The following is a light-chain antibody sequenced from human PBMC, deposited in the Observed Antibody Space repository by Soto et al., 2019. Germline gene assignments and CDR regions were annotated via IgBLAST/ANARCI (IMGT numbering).Light chain of an antibody. CDR2: AAS. CDR3: QQSYSTPRALT. Sequence: DIQMTQSPSSLSASVGDRVTITCRASQSISSYLNWYQQKPGKAPKLLIYAASSLQSGVPSRFSVSGSGTDFNLTISSLQPEDFATYYCQQSYSTPRALTFGGGTKVEIK. CDR1: QSISSY. J-gene: IGKJ4*01. V-gene: IGKV1-39*01.